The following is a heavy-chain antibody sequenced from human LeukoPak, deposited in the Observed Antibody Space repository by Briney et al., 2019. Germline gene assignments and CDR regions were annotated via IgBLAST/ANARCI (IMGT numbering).Heavy chain of an antibody. CDR3: TSWGSGSY. D-gene: IGHD7-27*01. CDR2: ISPDGSGK. Sequence: PGGSLRLSCAASGFIISSNYWMSWVRQAPGKGLEWVANISPDGSGKYYVDSVKGRFAISRDNAKNSLFLQMDSLRAEDTAVYYCTSWGSGSYWGQGTLVTVSS. J-gene: IGHJ4*02. V-gene: IGHV3-7*03. CDR1: GFIISSNYW.